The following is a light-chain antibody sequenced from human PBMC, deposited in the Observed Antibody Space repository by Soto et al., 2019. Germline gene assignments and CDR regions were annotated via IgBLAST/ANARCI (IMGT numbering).Light chain of an antibody. V-gene: IGKV3-15*01. CDR3: QHSHNWLPYT. CDR2: SAS. J-gene: IGKJ2*01. CDR1: QSVSSN. Sequence: EIVMTQSPATLSVSPGERATLSCRASQSVSSNLAWYQQKPGQAPRLLIYSASPRANGIQARFSGSGSGTEFSLPLRILPYADFAVYYCQHSHNWLPYTFCQGTKLEIQ.